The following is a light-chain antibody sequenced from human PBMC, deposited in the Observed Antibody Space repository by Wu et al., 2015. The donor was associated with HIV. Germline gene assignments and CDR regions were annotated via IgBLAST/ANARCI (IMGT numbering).Light chain of an antibody. Sequence: EIVLTQSPDTLSASPGERATLSCRASQSVSRFLAWYQHKPGQAPRVLIYDTSNRAAGIPTRFSGGGSGTDFTLTISTLEPEDFAVYYCQQRSDWPWTFGQGTKVEIK. CDR2: DTS. CDR1: QSVSRF. CDR3: QQRSDWPWT. J-gene: IGKJ1*01. V-gene: IGKV3-11*01.